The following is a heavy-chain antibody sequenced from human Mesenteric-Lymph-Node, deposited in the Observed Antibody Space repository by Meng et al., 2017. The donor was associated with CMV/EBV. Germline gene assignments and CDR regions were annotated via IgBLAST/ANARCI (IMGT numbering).Heavy chain of an antibody. CDR3: TGDSVSNPNLDY. D-gene: IGHD3-10*01. CDR1: GFNVRDKY. J-gene: IGHJ4*02. V-gene: IGHV3-66*01. CDR2: IYRGDNT. Sequence: VHLGESGGGLVQPGGSLRLSCAASGFNVRDKYMSWVRQAPGTGLEWVCIIYRGDNTYYIDSVKDRFTVSRDNSKNTMYLQMNSLRVEDTAVYYCTGDSVSNPNLDYWGQGTLVTVSS.